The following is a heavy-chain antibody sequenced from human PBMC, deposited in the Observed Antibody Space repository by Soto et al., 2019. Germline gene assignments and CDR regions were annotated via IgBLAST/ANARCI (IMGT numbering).Heavy chain of an antibody. CDR1: GGSFSGYY. D-gene: IGHD6-6*01. Sequence: QVQLQQWDAGLLKPSETLSLTCAVYGGSFSGYYWSWIRQPPGKGLEWIGEINHSGSTNYNPSLKGRVTISVDTSKNQFSRKLSSVTAADTAVYYCAGGPARPGRGNWFDPWGQGTLVAVSS. J-gene: IGHJ5*02. CDR2: INHSGST. V-gene: IGHV4-34*01. CDR3: AGGPARPGRGNWFDP.